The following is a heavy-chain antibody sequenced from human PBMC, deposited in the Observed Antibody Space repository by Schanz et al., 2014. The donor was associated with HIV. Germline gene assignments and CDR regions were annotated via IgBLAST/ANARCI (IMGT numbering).Heavy chain of an antibody. D-gene: IGHD3-22*01. CDR1: GFTFNNYA. CDR2: ISYDGTNK. J-gene: IGHJ4*02. Sequence: VQLLDSGGGLVQPGGSLRLSCVASGFTFNNYAMTWVRQAPGKGLEWVAVISYDGTNKKFADSVKGRFTISRDNSKNTLYLQMTTLRTEDTAVYYCAKPEYDSRGNSQSHFDSWGQGTLVTVSS. CDR3: AKPEYDSRGNSQSHFDS. V-gene: IGHV3-30*18.